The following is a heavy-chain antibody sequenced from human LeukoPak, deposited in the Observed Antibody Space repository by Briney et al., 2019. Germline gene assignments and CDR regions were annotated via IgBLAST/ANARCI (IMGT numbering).Heavy chain of an antibody. CDR2: ISGSGGST. CDR1: GFTFSSYA. CDR3: AKQGWDIVVVPAAPPPDRIYYFDY. J-gene: IGHJ4*02. D-gene: IGHD2-2*01. Sequence: GGSLRLSCAASGFTFSSYAMSWVRQAPGKGLEWVSAISGSGGSTYYADSVKGRFTISRDNSKNTLYLQMNSLRAEDTAVYYCAKQGWDIVVVPAAPPPDRIYYFDYWGQGTLVTVSS. V-gene: IGHV3-23*01.